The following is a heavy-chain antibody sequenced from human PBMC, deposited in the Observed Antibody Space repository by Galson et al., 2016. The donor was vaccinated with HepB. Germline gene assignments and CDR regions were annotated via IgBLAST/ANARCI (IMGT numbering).Heavy chain of an antibody. V-gene: IGHV1-69*06. CDR3: AKYSGSPGDYGMDV. CDR1: GGSFSNYP. J-gene: IGHJ6*02. D-gene: IGHD1-26*01. CDR2: IIPFFGTT. Sequence: SVKVSCKASGGSFSNYPVSWARQAPGQGLVWLGGIIPFFGTTGYAQKFQGRVTITADKSTTTVYMELSSLRSEDTAIYYCAKYSGSPGDYGMDVWGQGTTVTVSS.